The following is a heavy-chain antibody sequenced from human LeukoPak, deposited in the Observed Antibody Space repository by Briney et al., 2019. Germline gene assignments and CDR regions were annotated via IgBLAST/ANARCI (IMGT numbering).Heavy chain of an antibody. Sequence: SETLSLTCAVSSDSISSTYWWTWVRQPPGKGLEWIGEIYHSGSTNYNPSLKSRLTISVDKSKNQFSLKVTSVTAADTAVYYCARGQYYYGSGSYAKLDYWGQGTLVTVSS. J-gene: IGHJ4*02. D-gene: IGHD3-10*01. CDR3: ARGQYYYGSGSYAKLDY. CDR1: SDSISSTYW. CDR2: IYHSGST. V-gene: IGHV4-4*02.